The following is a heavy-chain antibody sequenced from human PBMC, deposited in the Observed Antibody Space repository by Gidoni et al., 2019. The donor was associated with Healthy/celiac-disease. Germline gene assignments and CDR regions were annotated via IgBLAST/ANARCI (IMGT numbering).Heavy chain of an antibody. D-gene: IGHD3-9*01. J-gene: IGHJ4*02. CDR3: ARTAPIRYFDWFFDY. Sequence: LQLHESGPGLVQPSETLSLPCTVSGGSIRSSSSYWGWIRQPQGKGREWIGSIYYSGSTYYNPSLKSRVTISVDTSKNQFSLKLSSVTAADTAVYYCARTAPIRYFDWFFDYWGQGTLVTVSS. CDR2: IYYSGST. CDR1: GGSIRSSSSY. V-gene: IGHV4-39*01.